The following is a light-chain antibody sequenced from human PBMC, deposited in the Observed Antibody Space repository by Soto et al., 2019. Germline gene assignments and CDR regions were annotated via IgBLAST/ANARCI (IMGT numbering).Light chain of an antibody. CDR2: GAS. V-gene: IGKV3-15*01. CDR1: QSVSRN. J-gene: IGKJ1*01. Sequence: EIVMTQSPATLPVSPGGRATLSSRASQSVSRNLAWYQQKPGQAPRLLIYGASTRATGIPARFSGSGSGTDFTLTISSLKSEDFAVYYCQQYNNWPWTFGQGTKVDIK. CDR3: QQYNNWPWT.